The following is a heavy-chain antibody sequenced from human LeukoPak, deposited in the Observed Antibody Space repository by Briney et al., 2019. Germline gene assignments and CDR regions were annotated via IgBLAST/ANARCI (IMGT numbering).Heavy chain of an antibody. V-gene: IGHV2-5*02. CDR3: AHRRGGYYFGYFDY. Sequence: SGPTLVNPTQTLTLTCTFSGFSLSTSGVGVGWIRQPPGKALEWLALIYWDDDKRYSPSLKSRLTITKDTSKNQVVLTMTNMDPVDTATYCCAHRRGGYYFGYFDYWGQGTLVTVSS. J-gene: IGHJ4*02. CDR1: GFSLSTSGVG. CDR2: IYWDDDK. D-gene: IGHD3-22*01.